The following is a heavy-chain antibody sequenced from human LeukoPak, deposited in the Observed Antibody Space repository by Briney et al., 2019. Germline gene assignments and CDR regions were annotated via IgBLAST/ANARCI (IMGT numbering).Heavy chain of an antibody. Sequence: PSETLSLTCTVSGGPISSGGYYWSWIRQHPGKGLEWIGYIYYSGSTYYNPSLKSRVTISVDTSKNQFSLKLSSVTAADTAVYYCARGDYDILTGYSEPKAWFDPWGQGTLVTVSS. CDR2: IYYSGST. V-gene: IGHV4-31*03. CDR3: ARGDYDILTGYSEPKAWFDP. D-gene: IGHD3-9*01. J-gene: IGHJ5*02. CDR1: GGPISSGGYY.